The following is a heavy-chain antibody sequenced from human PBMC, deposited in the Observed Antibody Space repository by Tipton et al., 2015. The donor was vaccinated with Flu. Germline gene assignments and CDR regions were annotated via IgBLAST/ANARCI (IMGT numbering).Heavy chain of an antibody. CDR2: IYHSGIT. J-gene: IGHJ5*02. Sequence: LRLSCAVSGGSISSGDYCWRWIRQPPGKGLEWIGYIYHSGITYYNPSLKSRVSVSVDRSKNQFSLKLNSVTAADTAVYYCARGADTYSYGSNWLDPWGQGTLVTVSS. CDR3: ARGADTYSYGSNWLDP. V-gene: IGHV4-30-2*01. CDR1: GGSISSGDYC. D-gene: IGHD5-18*01.